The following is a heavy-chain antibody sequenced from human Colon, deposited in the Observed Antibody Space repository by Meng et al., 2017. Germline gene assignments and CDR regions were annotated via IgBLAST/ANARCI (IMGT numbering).Heavy chain of an antibody. Sequence: QVQFPPGGQRWLNPSETLSFSCDVYGGAVSSDFCSWIRQTPGKGMEWIGGISEGGGTLYNPSLKSLVFISVDTSNSELTLKLTSVTDADTGVYYCARGQGFLLHYFDNWGQGTLVTVSS. CDR1: GGAVSSDF. D-gene: IGHD3-22*01. CDR2: ISEGGGT. J-gene: IGHJ4*02. V-gene: IGHV4-34*01. CDR3: ARGQGFLLHYFDN.